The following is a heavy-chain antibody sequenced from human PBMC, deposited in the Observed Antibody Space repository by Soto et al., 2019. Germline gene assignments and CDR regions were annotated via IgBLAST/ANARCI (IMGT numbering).Heavy chain of an antibody. CDR2: IYYSGST. D-gene: IGHD5-18*01. Sequence: QMQLQESGPGLVKPSDTLSLTCAVSGYSISSSNWCGWIRQPPGKGLEWIGYIYYSGSTYYTPSLKSRVTMSVDTSNNQFSLRLNSVTAVDTAVYYCASKPNSRYYCDYWGQGTLVTVSS. CDR1: GYSISSSNW. CDR3: ASKPNSRYYCDY. V-gene: IGHV4-28*01. J-gene: IGHJ4*02.